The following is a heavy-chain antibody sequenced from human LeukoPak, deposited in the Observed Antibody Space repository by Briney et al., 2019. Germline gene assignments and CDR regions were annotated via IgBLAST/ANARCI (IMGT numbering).Heavy chain of an antibody. V-gene: IGHV3-9*01. CDR2: ISWNSGGI. D-gene: IGHD6-19*01. CDR3: ARDFYRAVAGSIGF. Sequence: GGSLRLSCAAPGFTFDDYAMHWVRQAPGKGLEWVSGISWNSGGIGYADSVKGRFTISRDNAKKSLYLQMNSLRAEDTAFYYRARDFYRAVAGSIGFWGQGTLVTVSS. CDR1: GFTFDDYA. J-gene: IGHJ4*02.